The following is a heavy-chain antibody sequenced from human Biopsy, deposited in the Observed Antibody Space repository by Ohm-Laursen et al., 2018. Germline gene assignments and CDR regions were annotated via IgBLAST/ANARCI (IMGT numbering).Heavy chain of an antibody. D-gene: IGHD4-17*01. V-gene: IGHV3-30*18. CDR3: AKPADSYGSEFYFDY. CDR1: GFIFSYCG. CDR2: ISSDGSNK. J-gene: IGHJ4*02. Sequence: SLRLSCAASGFIFSYCGMHWVRQAPGKGLEWVAVISSDGSNKYYADSVKGRFTISRDNSKDTLYLQLNSLRAEDTAVYYCAKPADSYGSEFYFDYWGQGTLVTVSS.